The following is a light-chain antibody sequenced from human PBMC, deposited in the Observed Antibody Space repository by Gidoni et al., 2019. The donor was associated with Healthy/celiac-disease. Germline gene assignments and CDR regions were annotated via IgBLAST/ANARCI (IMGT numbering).Light chain of an antibody. CDR1: QSISSY. CDR3: QQSYSTPHT. J-gene: IGKJ2*01. CDR2: AAS. Sequence: DIQITHSPSSLSASVGDRDTLTCRASQSISSYLDWYQQKPGKAPKLLIYAASSLQSGVPSRFSGSGSGTDFTLTISSLQPEDFATYYCQQSYSTPHTFGQGTKLEIK. V-gene: IGKV1-39*01.